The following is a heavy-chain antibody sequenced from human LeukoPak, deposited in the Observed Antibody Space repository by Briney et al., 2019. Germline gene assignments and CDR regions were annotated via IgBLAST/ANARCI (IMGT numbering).Heavy chain of an antibody. D-gene: IGHD5-18*01. J-gene: IGHJ3*02. Sequence: GGSLRLSCAASGFTFSSYSMNWVRQAPGKGLEWVSYISSSSSTLYYADSVRGRFTISRDNAKNSLYLQMNSLRDEDTAVYYCARIQLSQGGAFDIWGQGTMVTVSS. V-gene: IGHV3-48*02. CDR2: ISSSSSTL. CDR1: GFTFSSYS. CDR3: ARIQLSQGGAFDI.